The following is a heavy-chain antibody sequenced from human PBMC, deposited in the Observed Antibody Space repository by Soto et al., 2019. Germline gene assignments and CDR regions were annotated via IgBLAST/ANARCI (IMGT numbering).Heavy chain of an antibody. CDR1: GASMNSYY. J-gene: IGHJ3*01. Sequence: QVQLQESGPGLVKPSETLSLTCTVSGASMNSYYWNWLRQSPGKGLELIGYIYHSGDTNNNPSLKSRVHLSMDTSKNQSSLKLSSVTAADTTVYYFEGTNAFHFWGTGTSVTVSS. CDR2: IYHSGDT. CDR3: EGTNAFHF. V-gene: IGHV4-59*08.